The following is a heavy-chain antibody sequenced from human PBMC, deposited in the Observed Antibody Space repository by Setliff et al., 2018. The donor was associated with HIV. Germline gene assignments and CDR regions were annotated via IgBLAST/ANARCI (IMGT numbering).Heavy chain of an antibody. D-gene: IGHD5-12*01. CDR2: VNPEDGET. Sequence: ASVKVSCKTSGYFFSEFYIHWVKQAPGKGLEWVGRVNPEDGETMYAEKFQGRVTITADTSRDTAYMELSSLRFDDTAVYYCARDANYGSSGYDREYFDYWGQGTLVTVSS. CDR3: ARDANYGSSGYDREYFDY. J-gene: IGHJ4*02. V-gene: IGHV1-69-2*01. CDR1: GYFFSEFY.